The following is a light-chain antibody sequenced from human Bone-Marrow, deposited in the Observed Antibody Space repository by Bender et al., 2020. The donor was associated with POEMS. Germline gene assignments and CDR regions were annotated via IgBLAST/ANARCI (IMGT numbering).Light chain of an antibody. CDR3: SVWDDSVSGHVV. Sequence: QSVVTQPPSVSGAPGQRVTISCSGSSSNVGSYSVNWFQQLPGAAPKLLIFENYRLWSGVPDRFSGSKSGTSASLAISGLQSEDEATYYCSVWDDSVSGHVVFGGGTKLTVL. CDR1: SSNVGSYS. J-gene: IGLJ2*01. V-gene: IGLV1-44*01. CDR2: ENY.